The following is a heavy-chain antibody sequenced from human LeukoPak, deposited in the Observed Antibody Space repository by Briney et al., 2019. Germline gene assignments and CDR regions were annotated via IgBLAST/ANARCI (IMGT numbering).Heavy chain of an antibody. CDR3: ATVWDEAPRILAYCGGGHYAFDI. Sequence: GGSLRLSCAASGFTFSSYWMSWVRQAPGKGLEWVANIKQDGSEKYYVDSVKGRFTISRDNSKNTLYLQMNSLRAEDTAVYYCATVWDEAPRILAYCGGGHYAFDIWGQGTMVTVSS. D-gene: IGHD2-21*01. CDR2: IKQDGSEK. CDR1: GFTFSSYW. J-gene: IGHJ3*02. V-gene: IGHV3-7*01.